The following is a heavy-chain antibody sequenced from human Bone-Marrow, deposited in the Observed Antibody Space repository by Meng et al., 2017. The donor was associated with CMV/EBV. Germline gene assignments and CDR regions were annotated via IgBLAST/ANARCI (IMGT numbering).Heavy chain of an antibody. J-gene: IGHJ4*02. D-gene: IGHD3-22*01. CDR1: GFTFDDYT. CDR3: AKGNYYDSSGYSCYFDY. CDR2: ISWDGGST. V-gene: IGHV3-43*01. Sequence: GESLKISCAASGFTFDDYTMHWVRQAPGKGLEWVSLISWDGGSTYYADSVKGRFTISRDNSKNSLYLQMNSPRTEDTALYYCAKGNYYDSSGYSCYFDYWGQGTRVTVSS.